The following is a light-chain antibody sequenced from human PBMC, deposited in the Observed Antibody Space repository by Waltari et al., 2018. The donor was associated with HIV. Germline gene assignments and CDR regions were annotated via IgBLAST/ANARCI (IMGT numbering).Light chain of an antibody. V-gene: IGKV1-5*03. J-gene: IGKJ1*01. Sequence: IQMTQSPSSLSASLGDRVTITCRAIHSISSWLAWYQQKPGKAPDLLIYRASSLQSGVPSRFSGSGSGTEFTLTIRSLQPNDSATYHCQQYQSYSWTFGQGTKVEIK. CDR2: RAS. CDR1: HSISSW. CDR3: QQYQSYSWT.